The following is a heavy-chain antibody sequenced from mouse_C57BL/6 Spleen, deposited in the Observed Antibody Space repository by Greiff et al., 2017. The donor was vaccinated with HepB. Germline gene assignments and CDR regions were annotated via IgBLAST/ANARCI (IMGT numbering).Heavy chain of an antibody. CDR1: GYAFTNYL. V-gene: IGHV1-54*01. CDR2: INPGSGGT. J-gene: IGHJ4*01. CDR3: ARGYDGYLYAMDY. Sequence: QVQLQQSGAELVRPGTSVKVSCKASGYAFTNYLIEWVKQRPGQGLEWIGVINPGSGGTNYNEKFKGKATLTADKSSSTAYMQLSSLTSEDSAVYFCARGYDGYLYAMDYWGRGTSVTVSS. D-gene: IGHD2-3*01.